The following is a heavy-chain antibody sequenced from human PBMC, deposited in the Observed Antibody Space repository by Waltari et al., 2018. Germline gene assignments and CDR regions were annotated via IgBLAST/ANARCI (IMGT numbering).Heavy chain of an antibody. J-gene: IGHJ6*02. CDR1: GFTFSSYW. CDR3: ARERVVVAENYYYGMDV. D-gene: IGHD2-15*01. Sequence: EVQLVESGGGLVQPGGSLRLSCAASGFTFSSYWMSWVRQAPGKGLEWVANIKQDGSEKYYVDSVKGRFTISRDNAKNSLYLQMNSLRAEDTAVYYCARERVVVAENYYYGMDVWGQGTTVTVSS. V-gene: IGHV3-7*01. CDR2: IKQDGSEK.